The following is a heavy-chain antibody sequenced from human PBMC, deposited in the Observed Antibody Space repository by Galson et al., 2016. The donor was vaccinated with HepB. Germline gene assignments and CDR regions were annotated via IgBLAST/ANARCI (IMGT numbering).Heavy chain of an antibody. CDR2: ISDNGDGT. CDR1: GFIFSNYA. D-gene: IGHD1-26*01. Sequence: SLRLSCAGSGFIFSNYAMSWVRQAPGKGLEWVSGISDNGDGTYYADSVKGRFTISRDNSKNTLYLQMNSLRAEDTAVFYCAKERDLVGVPLFDSWGPGTLITVSS. V-gene: IGHV3-23*01. CDR3: AKERDLVGVPLFDS. J-gene: IGHJ4*02.